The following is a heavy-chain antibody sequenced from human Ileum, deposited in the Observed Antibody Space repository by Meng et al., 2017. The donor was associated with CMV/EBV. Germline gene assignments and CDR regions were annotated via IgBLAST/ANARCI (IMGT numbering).Heavy chain of an antibody. CDR1: FRSYG. CDR2: IVDTGERA. D-gene: IGHD3-3*01. Sequence: FRSYGMTGIRQAPGRGLEWVAAIVDTGERAHYIDSVTGRFTISRDNLNTVLFLDMTNVKAEDTAVYFCAKMTYWDFASAYYALDTWGQGTLVTVSS. CDR3: AKMTYWDFASAYYALDT. V-gene: IGHV3-23*01. J-gene: IGHJ4*02.